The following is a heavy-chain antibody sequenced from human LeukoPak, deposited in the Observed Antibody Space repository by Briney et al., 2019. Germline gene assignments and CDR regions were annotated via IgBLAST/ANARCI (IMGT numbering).Heavy chain of an antibody. D-gene: IGHD6-19*01. CDR3: AKSMTLQWRALFDL. J-gene: IGHJ2*01. CDR1: GFTLSTYG. V-gene: IGHV3-30*18. CDR2: ISYDGSNK. Sequence: QPGGSLRLSCAASGFTLSTYGMHWVRQAPGKGLEWVAIISYDGSNKYYADSVKGRFTISRDNSKNTLYLQNNSLRADDTAIYYCAKSMTLQWRALFDLWGRGTHVTVSS.